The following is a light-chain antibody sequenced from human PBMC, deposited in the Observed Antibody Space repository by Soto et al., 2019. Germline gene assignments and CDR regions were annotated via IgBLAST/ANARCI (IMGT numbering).Light chain of an antibody. CDR2: AAS. J-gene: IGKJ3*01. Sequence: DIQMTQSPSSLGASVGDRVTISCRASQGIANYLAWYQQKPGEVPKLLIFAASTLHSGVSSRFAGSGSGTEFTLTISSLHTEDVSTYYCQEYNWPPFTFGTGTKVEIK. CDR1: QGIANY. V-gene: IGKV1-27*01. CDR3: QEYNWPPFT.